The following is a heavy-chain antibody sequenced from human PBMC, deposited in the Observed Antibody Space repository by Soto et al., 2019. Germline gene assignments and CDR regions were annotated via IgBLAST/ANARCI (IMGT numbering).Heavy chain of an antibody. D-gene: IGHD6-6*01. CDR1: GYSFTSYW. CDR3: LRQVFDSRSLVPQAFDI. V-gene: IGHV5-51*01. J-gene: IGHJ3*02. CDR2: IYPGDSDT. Sequence: GESLKISCKGSGYSFTSYWIGWVRQMPGKGLEWMGIIYPGDSDTRDSPSFQGQVTISGDKSISTAYLQWSSLKASDTAMYYCLRQVFDSRSLVPQAFDIWGQGTMVTVSS.